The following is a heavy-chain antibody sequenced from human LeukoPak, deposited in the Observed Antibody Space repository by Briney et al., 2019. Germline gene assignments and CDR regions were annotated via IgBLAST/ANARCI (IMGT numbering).Heavy chain of an antibody. CDR3: ASSSGSYSPFDY. D-gene: IGHD1-26*01. J-gene: IGHJ4*02. CDR1: GYTFTSYY. CDR2: INPSGGST. Sequence: GASVKVSCKASGYTFTSYYTHWVRQAPGQGLEWMGIINPSGGSTSYAQKFQGRVTMTRDTSTSTVYMELSSLRSEDTAVYYCASSSGSYSPFDYWGQGTLVTVSS. V-gene: IGHV1-46*01.